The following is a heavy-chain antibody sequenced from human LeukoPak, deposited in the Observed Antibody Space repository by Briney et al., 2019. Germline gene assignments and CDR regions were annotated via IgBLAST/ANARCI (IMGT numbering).Heavy chain of an antibody. CDR3: ARFAAAGTLYFDY. J-gene: IGHJ4*02. Sequence: VESLKISCKGSGYSFTSYWIGWVRQMPGKGLEWMGIIYPGDSDTRYSPSFQGQVTISADKSISTAYLQWSSLKASGAALDSCARFAAAGTLYFDYWAQEPLVPFPS. CDR2: IYPGDSDT. V-gene: IGHV5-51*01. D-gene: IGHD6-13*01. CDR1: GYSFTSYW.